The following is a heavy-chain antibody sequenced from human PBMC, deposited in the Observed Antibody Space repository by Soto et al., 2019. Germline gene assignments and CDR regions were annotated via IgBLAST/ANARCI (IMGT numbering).Heavy chain of an antibody. D-gene: IGHD4-17*01. CDR2: IYYSGST. CDR3: AREVQRATVTTV. J-gene: IGHJ4*02. Sequence: SETLSLKCTVSGWYMSRYYWSCIRQPPGKGLEWIGYIYYSGSTNYNPSLKSRVTISVDTSKNQFSLKLSSVTAADTAVYYCAREVQRATVTTVWGQGTLVTVSS. V-gene: IGHV4-59*01. CDR1: GWYMSRYY.